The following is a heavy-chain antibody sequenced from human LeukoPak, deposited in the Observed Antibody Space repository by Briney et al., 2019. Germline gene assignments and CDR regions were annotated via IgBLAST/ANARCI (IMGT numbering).Heavy chain of an antibody. CDR2: IYYSGST. CDR1: GGSISSSSYY. CDR3: ARDCSIKGVGWFDP. D-gene: IGHD2-8*01. J-gene: IGHJ5*02. Sequence: PSETLSLTCTVSGGSISSSSYYWGWIRQPPGKGLEWIGSIYYSGSTYYNPSLKSRVTISVDTSKNQFSLKLSSVTAADTAVYYCARDCSIKGVGWFDPWGQGTLVTVSS. V-gene: IGHV4-39*07.